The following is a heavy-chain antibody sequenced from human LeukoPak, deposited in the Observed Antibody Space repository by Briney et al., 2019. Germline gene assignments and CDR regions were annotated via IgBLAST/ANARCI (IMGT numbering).Heavy chain of an antibody. CDR2: ISGSGGST. CDR3: AKDLASGLFLWPKDSEYDY. CDR1: GFTFSSYA. D-gene: IGHD3-10*01. V-gene: IGHV3-23*01. J-gene: IGHJ4*02. Sequence: QSGGSLRLSCAASGFTFSSYAMSSVRQAPGNGREWLSAISGSGGSTYYADSVKGRFTISRDNSKNTLYLQMNSLRAEDTAVYYCAKDLASGLFLWPKDSEYDYWGQGTLVTVSS.